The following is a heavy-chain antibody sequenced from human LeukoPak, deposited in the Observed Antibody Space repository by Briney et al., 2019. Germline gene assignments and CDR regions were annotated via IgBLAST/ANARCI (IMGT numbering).Heavy chain of an antibody. J-gene: IGHJ4*02. D-gene: IGHD3-10*01. CDR3: VRGNYYVDY. CDR1: GYTFTSYD. Sequence: ASVKVSCKASGYTFTSYDINWVRQAPGQGLEWMGWININTGNPTYAQGFTGRFVFSLDTSVSTAYLQISSLRTKDTAVYYCVRGNYYVDYWGQGTLVTVSS. CDR2: ININTGNP. V-gene: IGHV7-4-1*02.